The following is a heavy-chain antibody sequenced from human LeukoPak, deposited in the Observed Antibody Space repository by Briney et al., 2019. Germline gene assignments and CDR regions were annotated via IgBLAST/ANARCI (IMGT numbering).Heavy chain of an antibody. CDR1: GYTFTSYD. CDR3: ARGPPYPHGSSYPYYYMDV. V-gene: IGHV1-8*01. CDR2: MNPNSGNT. J-gene: IGHJ6*03. Sequence: GASVKVSCKASGYTFTSYDINWVRQATGQGLEWMGWMNPNSGNTGYAQKFQGRATMTRDTSITTAYMELSSLRSEDTAVYYCARGPPYPHGSSYPYYYMDVWGKGTTVTISS. D-gene: IGHD3-10*01.